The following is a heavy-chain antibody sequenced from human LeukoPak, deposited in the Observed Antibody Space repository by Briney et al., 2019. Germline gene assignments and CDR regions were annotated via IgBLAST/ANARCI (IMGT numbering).Heavy chain of an antibody. V-gene: IGHV3-23*01. J-gene: IGHJ4*02. CDR3: AKDIDWLAFED. CDR2: ISGSGGST. CDR1: GFTFSSYA. D-gene: IGHD6-19*01. Sequence: GGSLRLSCAASGFTFSSYAMSWVRQAPGKGLEWVSAISGSGGSTYYADSVKGRFTISRDNSENTVYLQMNSLRVEDTALYYCAKDIDWLAFEDWGQGTLVTVSS.